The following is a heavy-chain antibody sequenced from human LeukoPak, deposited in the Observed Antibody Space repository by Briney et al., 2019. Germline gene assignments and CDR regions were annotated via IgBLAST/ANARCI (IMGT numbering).Heavy chain of an antibody. V-gene: IGHV3-64*01. J-gene: IGHJ4*02. D-gene: IGHD6-13*01. CDR2: ISSNGGST. CDR1: GSTFSSYA. Sequence: GGSLRLSCAASGSTFSSYAMHWVRQAPGKGLEYVSAISSNGGSTYYANSVKGRFTISRDNSKNTLYLQMGSLRAEDMAVYYCARAHIAAAGADYWGQGTLVTVSS. CDR3: ARAHIAAAGADY.